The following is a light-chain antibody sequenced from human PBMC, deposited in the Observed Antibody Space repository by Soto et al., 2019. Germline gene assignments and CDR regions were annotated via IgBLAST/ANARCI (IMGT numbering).Light chain of an antibody. Sequence: QSVLTQPASVSGSPGQSITISCTGTSRDVGAYNFVSWHQQHPGKAPKLMIYNVYDRPSGISYRFSGSKSGNTASLTISGLQGEADADYYCSAYTVSRTYVFGTGTKVTVL. CDR1: SRDVGAYNF. J-gene: IGLJ1*01. CDR2: NVY. V-gene: IGLV2-14*03. CDR3: SAYTVSRTYV.